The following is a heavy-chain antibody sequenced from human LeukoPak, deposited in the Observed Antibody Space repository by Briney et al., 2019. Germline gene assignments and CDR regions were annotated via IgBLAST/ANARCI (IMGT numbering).Heavy chain of an antibody. D-gene: IGHD1-26*01. Sequence: SETLSLTCAVSGGSILTTNWWSWVRQPPGKGLEWIGEAHLSGASNYNPSLKSRVNMSIDKSKNQLSLELTSVTAADTAIYYCTRESGAFSPFGFWGQGTLVTVSS. J-gene: IGHJ4*02. CDR2: AHLSGAS. CDR3: TRESGAFSPFGF. V-gene: IGHV4-4*02. CDR1: GGSILTTNW.